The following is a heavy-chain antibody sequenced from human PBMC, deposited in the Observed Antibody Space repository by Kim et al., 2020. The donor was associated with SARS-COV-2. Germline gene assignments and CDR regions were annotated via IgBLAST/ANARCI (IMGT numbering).Heavy chain of an antibody. CDR3: ARVTSSGYFYIDY. Sequence: PSLKSRVTISVDTSKIHFSLKLGSVTAADTAVYCCARVTSSGYFYIDYWGQGTLVTVSS. J-gene: IGHJ4*02. V-gene: IGHV4-34*01. D-gene: IGHD3-22*01.